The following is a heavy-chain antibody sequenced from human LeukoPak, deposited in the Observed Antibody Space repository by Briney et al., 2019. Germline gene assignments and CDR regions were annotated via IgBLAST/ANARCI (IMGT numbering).Heavy chain of an antibody. CDR2: ISAYNGNT. V-gene: IGHV1-18*01. CDR3: ARGREITFGGVSYYFDY. J-gene: IGHJ4*02. D-gene: IGHD3-16*01. CDR1: GYTFTSYG. Sequence: ASVKVSCKASGYTFTSYGISWVRQAPGQGLEWMGWISAYNGNTNYAQKLQGRVTMTTDTSTSTAYMELRSLRSDDTAVYYWARGREITFGGVSYYFDYWGQGTLVTVSS.